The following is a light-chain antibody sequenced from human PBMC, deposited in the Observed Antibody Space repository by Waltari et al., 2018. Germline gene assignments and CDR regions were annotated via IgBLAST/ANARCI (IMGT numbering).Light chain of an antibody. CDR1: QSVDTS. CDR3: QQHSNWPPSIT. V-gene: IGKV3-11*01. Sequence: EVVLTQSPATLSLSPGERASLSCRASQSVDTSLAWYQQKPGQAPRLLIYDASNRATGIPPRFSGSGSGTDFTLTISSLEPEDVTVYYCQQHSNWPPSITFGQGTRLE. CDR2: DAS. J-gene: IGKJ5*01.